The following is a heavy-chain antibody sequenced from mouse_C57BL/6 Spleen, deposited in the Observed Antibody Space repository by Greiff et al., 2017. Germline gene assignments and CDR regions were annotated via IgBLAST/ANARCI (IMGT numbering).Heavy chain of an antibody. CDR1: GYAFSSSW. CDR2: IYPGDGDT. J-gene: IGHJ4*01. Sequence: VKLQQSGPELVKPGASVKISCKASGYAFSSSWMNWVKQRPGKGLEWIGRIYPGDGDTNYNGKFKGKATLTADKSSSTAYMQLSSLTSEDSAVYFCARNWEAMDYWGQGTSVTVSS. D-gene: IGHD4-1*01. CDR3: ARNWEAMDY. V-gene: IGHV1-82*01.